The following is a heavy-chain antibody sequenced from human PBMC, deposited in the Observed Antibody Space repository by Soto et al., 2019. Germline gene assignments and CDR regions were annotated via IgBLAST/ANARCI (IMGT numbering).Heavy chain of an antibody. CDR1: GYTFTSYA. J-gene: IGHJ4*02. CDR3: ARGKVAAAGTLIDY. CDR2: INAGNGNT. Sequence: QVQLVQSGAEVKKPGASVKVSCKASGYTFTSYAMHWVRQAPGQRLEWMGWINAGNGNTKYSQKFQGRVTITRDTSASTAYMELSSLRSEDTAVYYCARGKVAAAGTLIDYWGQGTLVTVSS. D-gene: IGHD6-13*01. V-gene: IGHV1-3*01.